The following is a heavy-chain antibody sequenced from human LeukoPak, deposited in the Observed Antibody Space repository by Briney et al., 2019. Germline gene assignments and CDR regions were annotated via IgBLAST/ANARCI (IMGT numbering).Heavy chain of an antibody. V-gene: IGHV3-23*01. CDR1: GFIFSSYA. D-gene: IGHD3-10*01. J-gene: IGHJ4*02. Sequence: GGSLRLSCAASGFIFSSYAMSWVRQAPGKGLEWVSAISGSGGSTYYADSVKGRFTISRDNSKNTLYLQMNSLRAEDTAVYYCAKAMVRGVIRQGIDYWGQGTLVTVSS. CDR2: ISGSGGST. CDR3: AKAMVRGVIRQGIDY.